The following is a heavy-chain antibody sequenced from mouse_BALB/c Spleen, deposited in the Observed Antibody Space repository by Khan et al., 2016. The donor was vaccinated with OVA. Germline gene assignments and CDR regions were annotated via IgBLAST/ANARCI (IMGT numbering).Heavy chain of an antibody. Sequence: QIQLVQSGPELKKPGETVKISCKASGYTFTNYRMNWMKQAPGKGLKWMGWINTYTGEPTYGDDFKGRFAFSLETSASTAYLQINNLKTEDMATYFCARERSYWYFDVWGAGTTVTVSS. CDR3: ARERSYWYFDV. CDR1: GYTFTNYR. CDR2: INTYTGEP. J-gene: IGHJ1*01. V-gene: IGHV9-1*02.